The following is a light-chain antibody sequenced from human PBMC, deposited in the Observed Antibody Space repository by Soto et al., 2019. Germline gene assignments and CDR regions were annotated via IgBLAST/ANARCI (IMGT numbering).Light chain of an antibody. V-gene: IGKV3-15*01. Sequence: ETMMTQSPDTLSVSLGERATLSCRASQSLRSSLAWYQQKPGQAPRLLIYDASTRATGIPARFSGSGSGTDFTLIISDVEPEDFAVYYCHQRQSWPRTFGQGTTVDIK. CDR2: DAS. CDR3: HQRQSWPRT. J-gene: IGKJ1*01. CDR1: QSLRSS.